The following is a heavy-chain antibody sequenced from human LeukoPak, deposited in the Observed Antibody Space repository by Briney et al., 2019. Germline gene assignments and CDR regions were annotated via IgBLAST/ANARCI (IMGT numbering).Heavy chain of an antibody. Sequence: SETLSLTCTVSGYPISSGYYWGWIRQPPGKGLEWIGSFYDSGNTYYNPSLKSRVTISVDTSKNQFSLKVRSVTAADTAVYFCARGKSRGSHIDYWGQGTLVTVSS. V-gene: IGHV4-38-2*02. D-gene: IGHD1-26*01. CDR1: GYPISSGYY. J-gene: IGHJ4*02. CDR2: FYDSGNT. CDR3: ARGKSRGSHIDY.